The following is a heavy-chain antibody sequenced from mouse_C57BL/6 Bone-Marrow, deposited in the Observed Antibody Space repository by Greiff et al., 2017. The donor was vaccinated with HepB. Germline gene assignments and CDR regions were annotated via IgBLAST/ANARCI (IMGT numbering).Heavy chain of an antibody. CDR3: ARFWESWYFDV. CDR2: IWSGGST. D-gene: IGHD4-1*01. CDR1: GFSLTSYG. Sequence: QVQLKESGPGLVQPSQCLSITCTVSGFSLTSYGVHWVRQSPGKGLEWLGVIWSGGSTDYNAAFISRPSISKDNSKCQVFFKMNSQQADDTAIYYCARFWESWYFDVWGTGTTVTVSS. V-gene: IGHV2-2*01. J-gene: IGHJ1*03.